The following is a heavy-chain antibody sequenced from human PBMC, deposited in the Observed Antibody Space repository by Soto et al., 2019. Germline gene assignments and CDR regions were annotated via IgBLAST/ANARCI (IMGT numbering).Heavy chain of an antibody. CDR3: AKRPTRCSSSTRPFHY. J-gene: IGHJ4*02. CDR1: GFTFSSYA. V-gene: IGHV3-23*01. CDR2: ISGSGGST. Sequence: GGALRLSSEDSGFTFSSYAMRWVRQAPGKGLEGVSAISGSGGSTYYADSVKGRFTISRDNSKNPLSLQMKSLRAEDPAVYYCAKRPTRCSSSTRPFHYWGEGTMLTVSS. D-gene: IGHD2-2*01.